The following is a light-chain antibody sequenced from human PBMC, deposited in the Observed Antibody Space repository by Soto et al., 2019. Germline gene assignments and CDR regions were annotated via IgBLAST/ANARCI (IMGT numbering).Light chain of an antibody. J-gene: IGKJ1*01. V-gene: IGKV1-5*03. CDR3: QQYNVYSWT. CDR2: KAS. CDR1: QTISSW. Sequence: DVQMTQSASTLSGSVGDRVTITCRASQTISSWLAWYQQKPGKAPKLLIYKASTLKSGVPSRFSGSGSGTEFTLTISSLQPDDFATYYCQQYNVYSWTFGQRTKVDI.